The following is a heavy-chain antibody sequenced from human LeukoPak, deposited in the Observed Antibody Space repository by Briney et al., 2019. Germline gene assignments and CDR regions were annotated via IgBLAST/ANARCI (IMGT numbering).Heavy chain of an antibody. V-gene: IGHV3-23*01. CDR3: AKKGEGRTYPSYFFDF. CDR1: GFTFSTYA. CDR2: ISGSGGSP. D-gene: IGHD2-15*01. J-gene: IGHJ4*02. Sequence: GGSLRLSCAASGFTFSTYAMSWVRQAPGKGLEWVSAISGSGGSPYYGDSVKGRFTISRDNSKNTLFLQMNSLRAEDTAMYYCAKKGEGRTYPSYFFDFWGQGTMVTVSS.